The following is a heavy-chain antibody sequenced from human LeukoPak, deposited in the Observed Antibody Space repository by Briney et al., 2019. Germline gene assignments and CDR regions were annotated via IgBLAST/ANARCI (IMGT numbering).Heavy chain of an antibody. J-gene: IGHJ4*02. Sequence: SETLSLTCTVSGGSISSGCYSWSWIRQPAGKGLEWIGRIYTSGSTNYNPSLKSRVTISVDTSKNQFSMKLSSVTAADTAVYYCASSTGSGSYYPLFDYWGQGTLVTVSS. CDR1: GGSISSGCYS. CDR2: IYTSGST. V-gene: IGHV4-61*02. CDR3: ASSTGSGSYYPLFDY. D-gene: IGHD3-10*01.